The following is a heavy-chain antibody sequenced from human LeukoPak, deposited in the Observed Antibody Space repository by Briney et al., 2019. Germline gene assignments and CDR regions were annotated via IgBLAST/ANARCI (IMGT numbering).Heavy chain of an antibody. CDR2: IKGDGSER. D-gene: IGHD3-3*01. V-gene: IGHV3-7*01. CDR3: ARDFCFLEDY. Sequence: PGGSLRLSCAASGFTFSTYWMTWVRQAPGKGLEWVGNIKGDGSERYYLDSVKGRFTISRDNAKNSLYLQMNSLRAEDTAVYYCARDFCFLEDYWGQGTLVTVSS. J-gene: IGHJ4*02. CDR1: GFTFSTYW.